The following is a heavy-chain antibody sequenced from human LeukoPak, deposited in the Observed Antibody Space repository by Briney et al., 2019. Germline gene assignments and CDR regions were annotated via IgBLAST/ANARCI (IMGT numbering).Heavy chain of an antibody. Sequence: GGSLRLPCAASGFTVSSNYMSWVRQAPGKGLEWVSAISGSGGNTYYADSVKGRFTISRDNSKNTLYLQMISLRAEDTAVYYCAKESGTVGAKVDYWGQGTLVTVSS. V-gene: IGHV3-23*01. CDR1: GFTVSSNY. CDR3: AKESGTVGAKVDY. CDR2: ISGSGGNT. J-gene: IGHJ4*02. D-gene: IGHD1-26*01.